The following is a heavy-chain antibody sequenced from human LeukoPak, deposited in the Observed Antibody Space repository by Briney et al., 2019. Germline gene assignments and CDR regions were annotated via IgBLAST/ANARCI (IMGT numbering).Heavy chain of an antibody. CDR3: TRTARSYNYDVWSGYSAD. D-gene: IGHD3-3*01. CDR1: GFSFSNYW. V-gene: IGHV3-7*01. CDR2: IEQDGGEK. Sequence: LSGGSLRLSCAASGFSFSNYWMRWVRQAPGKGLEWVADIEQDGGEKYYVDSVKGRFTISRDNAKNSLYLQMSSLRAEDTAVYYCTRTARSYNYDVWSGYSADWGQGTLVTVSS. J-gene: IGHJ4*02.